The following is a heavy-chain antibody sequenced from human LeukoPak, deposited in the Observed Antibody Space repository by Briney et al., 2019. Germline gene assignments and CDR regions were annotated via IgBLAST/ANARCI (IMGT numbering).Heavy chain of an antibody. J-gene: IGHJ4*02. D-gene: IGHD5-18*01. CDR2: INSDASNT. Sequence: GGSLRLSCAASGFTSSSYWMYWVRQAPGKGLVCVSRINSDASNTIYADSVKGRFTISRDSAENTLYLQMNSLRVEDTAVYYCARSRYGGYIDSWGQGTLVTVSS. V-gene: IGHV3-74*01. CDR1: GFTSSSYW. CDR3: ARSRYGGYIDS.